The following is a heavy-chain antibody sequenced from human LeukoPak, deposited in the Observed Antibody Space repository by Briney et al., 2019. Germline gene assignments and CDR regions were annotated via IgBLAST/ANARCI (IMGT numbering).Heavy chain of an antibody. Sequence: SETLSLTCTVSGGSISSSSYYWGWIRQPPGKGLEWIGTIYYSGSTYYNLSLKSRVTISVDTSKNQFSLKLYSVTAADTAVYYCARQVTYFGEWVYFDYWGQGTLVTVSS. D-gene: IGHD3-10*01. CDR3: ARQVTYFGEWVYFDY. J-gene: IGHJ4*02. V-gene: IGHV4-39*01. CDR1: GGSISSSSYY. CDR2: IYYSGST.